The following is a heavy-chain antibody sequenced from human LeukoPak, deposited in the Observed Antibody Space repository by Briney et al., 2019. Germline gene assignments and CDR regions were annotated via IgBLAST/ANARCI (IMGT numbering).Heavy chain of an antibody. CDR2: ISAYNGNT. V-gene: IGHV1-18*01. Sequence: ASVKVSCKPSGYTFTSYGISWVRQAPGQGLEWMGWISAYNGNTNYAQKLQGRVTMTTDTSTSTAYMELRSLRSDDTAVYYCARAYYYDSSGYPSTLWYWGQGTLVTVSS. CDR3: ARAYYYDSSGYPSTLWY. CDR1: GYTFTSYG. J-gene: IGHJ4*02. D-gene: IGHD3-22*01.